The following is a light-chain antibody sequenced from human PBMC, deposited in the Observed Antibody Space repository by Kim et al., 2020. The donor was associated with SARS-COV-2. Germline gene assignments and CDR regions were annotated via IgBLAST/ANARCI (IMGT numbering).Light chain of an antibody. CDR1: TSNIGSNT. Sequence: ELTQPPSASETPGQRVTISCSGSTSNIGSNTVTWYQQLPREAPKLLIHTNNQRPSGVPDRFSGSKSGTSASLAISGLQSEDEADYYCAAWDDSLNVYVFGSGTKVTVL. CDR3: AAWDDSLNVYV. CDR2: TNN. J-gene: IGLJ1*01. V-gene: IGLV1-44*01.